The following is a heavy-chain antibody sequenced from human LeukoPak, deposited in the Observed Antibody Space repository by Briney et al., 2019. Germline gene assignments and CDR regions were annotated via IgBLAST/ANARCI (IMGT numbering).Heavy chain of an antibody. J-gene: IGHJ3*02. CDR1: VYTFTNYA. Sequence: ASVKLSCKASVYTFTNYAMNCVRQAPGHGLEGMGWISAYNGNTELAQKFQGRVTLATDAPPSTAYVELRSLTADNTAVYFCARGGSRSRRGDDAFDIWGQGTMVTVSS. CDR3: ARGGSRSRRGDDAFDI. V-gene: IGHV1-18*01. CDR2: ISAYNGNT. D-gene: IGHD3-10*01.